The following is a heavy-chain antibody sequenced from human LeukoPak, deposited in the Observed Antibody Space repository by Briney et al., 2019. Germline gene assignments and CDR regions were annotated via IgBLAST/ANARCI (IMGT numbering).Heavy chain of an antibody. D-gene: IGHD3-22*01. CDR1: GFTFSSYA. CDR2: ISYDGSDK. Sequence: GGSLRLPCAASGFTFSSYAMHWVRQAPGKGLEWVAVISYDGSDKYYADSVKGRFTISRDNPKNTLYLQMNSLRAEDTAVYYCASALTSSYDSSGYPDYFDYWGQGTLVTVSS. CDR3: ASALTSSYDSSGYPDYFDY. J-gene: IGHJ4*02. V-gene: IGHV3-30-3*01.